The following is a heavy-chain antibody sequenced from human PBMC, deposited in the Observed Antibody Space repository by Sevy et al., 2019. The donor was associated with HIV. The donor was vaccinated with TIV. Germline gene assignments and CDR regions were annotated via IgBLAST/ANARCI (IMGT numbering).Heavy chain of an antibody. CDR1: GGSINDHY. CDR2: FSDSGTT. D-gene: IGHD3-16*01. J-gene: IGHJ4*02. V-gene: IGHV4-59*11. Sequence: KQSQTLSLTCTISGGSINDHYWSWIRQPPGKGLEWIGYFSDSGTTNYNPSLKSRVTISVDTSKNHFSLKLTSVTAADTAIYYCKKTHGGYYFDYWGQGTPVTVSS. CDR3: KKTHGGYYFDY.